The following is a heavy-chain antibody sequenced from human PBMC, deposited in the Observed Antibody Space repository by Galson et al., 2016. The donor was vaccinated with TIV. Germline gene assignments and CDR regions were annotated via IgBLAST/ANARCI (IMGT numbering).Heavy chain of an antibody. J-gene: IGHJ6*02. CDR3: AREHYWNGCSGYGIDV. D-gene: IGHD1-1*01. Sequence: SVKVSCKASGYTFSTYAISWVRQAPGQGLEWMAWINPYNNNTKYAQKFQGRVTMTTDTSTSTAYMELRSLGSDDTAVYYCAREHYWNGCSGYGIDVWGQGTTVTVS. CDR2: INPYNNNT. V-gene: IGHV1-18*01. CDR1: GYTFSTYA.